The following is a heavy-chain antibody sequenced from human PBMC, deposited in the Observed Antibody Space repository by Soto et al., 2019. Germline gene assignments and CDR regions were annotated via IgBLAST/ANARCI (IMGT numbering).Heavy chain of an antibody. V-gene: IGHV1-8*01. CDR3: ARGGRYCSSTSCFDY. CDR2: MNPNSGNT. J-gene: IGHJ4*02. Sequence: GASVKVSCKASGYTFTSYDINWARQATGQGLEWMGWMNPNSGNTGYAQKFQGRVTMTRNTSISTAYMELSSLRSEDTAVYYCARGGRYCSSTSCFDYWGQGTLVTVSS. D-gene: IGHD2-2*01. CDR1: GYTFTSYD.